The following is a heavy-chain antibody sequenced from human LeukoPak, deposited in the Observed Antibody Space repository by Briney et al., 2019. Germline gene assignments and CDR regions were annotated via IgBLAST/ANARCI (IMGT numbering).Heavy chain of an antibody. CDR1: GYTFTSYG. D-gene: IGHD2-2*02. V-gene: IGHV1-18*01. Sequence: GASVKVSCKASGYTFTSYGISWVRQAPGQGLEWMGWISAYNGNTNYAQKLQGRVTMTTDTSTSTAYMELRSLRSDDTAVYYCARPSGGYCSSTSCYTDDAFDIWGQGTMVTVSS. CDR2: ISAYNGNT. J-gene: IGHJ3*02. CDR3: ARPSGGYCSSTSCYTDDAFDI.